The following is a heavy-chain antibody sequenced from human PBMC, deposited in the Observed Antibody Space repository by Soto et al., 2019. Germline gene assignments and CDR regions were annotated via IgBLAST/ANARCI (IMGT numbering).Heavy chain of an antibody. V-gene: IGHV4-34*01. Sequence: PSETLSLTCAVYGGSFSGYYWSWIRQPPGKGLEWIGEINHSGSTNYNPSLKSRVTISVDTSKNQFSLKLSSVTAADTAVYYCARTVYCSGGSCYHYYYYYYMDVWGKGTTVTVSS. J-gene: IGHJ6*03. D-gene: IGHD2-15*01. CDR1: GGSFSGYY. CDR2: INHSGST. CDR3: ARTVYCSGGSCYHYYYYYYMDV.